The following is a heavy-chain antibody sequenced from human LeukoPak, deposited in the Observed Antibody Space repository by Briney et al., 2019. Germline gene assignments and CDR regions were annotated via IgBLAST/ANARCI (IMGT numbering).Heavy chain of an antibody. CDR2: IYYSGST. Sequence: SETLSLTCTVSGGSISSYYWSWIRQPPGKGLGWIGYIYYSGSTNYNPSLKSRVTISVDTSKNQFSLKLSSVTAADTAVYYCARDRSRYSYGIDYWGQGTLVTVSS. J-gene: IGHJ4*02. CDR1: GGSISSYY. CDR3: ARDRSRYSYGIDY. V-gene: IGHV4-59*01. D-gene: IGHD5-18*01.